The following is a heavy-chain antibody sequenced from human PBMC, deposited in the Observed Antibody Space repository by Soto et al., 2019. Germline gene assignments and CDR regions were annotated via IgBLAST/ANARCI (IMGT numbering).Heavy chain of an antibody. Sequence: QAHLVQSGAEVKKPGASVQVSCKSSGYNCTRFGISWVRQAPGQGLEWMGWISTYNGNTNYAQRLQGRVTMTTDTSTNTAYMELRSLSSDDTAVYYCARLYIVGTTMSYGMDVWGQGTTVTVSS. CDR3: ARLYIVGTTMSYGMDV. CDR1: GYNCTRFG. CDR2: ISTYNGNT. D-gene: IGHD1-26*01. J-gene: IGHJ6*02. V-gene: IGHV1-18*01.